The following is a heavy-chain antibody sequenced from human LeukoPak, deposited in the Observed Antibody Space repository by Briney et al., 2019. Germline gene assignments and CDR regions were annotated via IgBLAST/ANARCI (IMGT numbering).Heavy chain of an antibody. D-gene: IGHD2-2*01. V-gene: IGHV4-4*09. CDR3: VRHGQYQLIGLDY. Sequence: SETLSLTCTVPGGSISSYYWSWIRQPPGKGLEWIGYIYTSGSTNYNPSLKSRVTISVDTSKNQFSLKLSSVTAADTAVYYCVRHGQYQLIGLDYWGQGTLVTVSS. CDR1: GGSISSYY. J-gene: IGHJ4*02. CDR2: IYTSGST.